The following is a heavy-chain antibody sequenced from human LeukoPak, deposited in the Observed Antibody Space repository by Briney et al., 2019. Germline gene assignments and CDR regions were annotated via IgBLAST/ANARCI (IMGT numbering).Heavy chain of an antibody. J-gene: IGHJ6*02. D-gene: IGHD2-15*01. V-gene: IGHV1-69*13. CDR2: IIPIFGTA. Sequence: SVKVSCKASGCTFSSYAISWVRQAPGQGLEWMGGIIPIFGTANYAQKFQGRVTITADESTSTAYMELSSLRSEDTAVYYCARDPRVVAAPTYYYYYGMDVWGQGTTVTVSS. CDR1: GCTFSSYA. CDR3: ARDPRVVAAPTYYYYYGMDV.